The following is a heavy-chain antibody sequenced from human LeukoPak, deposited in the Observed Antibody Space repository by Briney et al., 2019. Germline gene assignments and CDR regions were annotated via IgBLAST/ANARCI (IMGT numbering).Heavy chain of an antibody. D-gene: IGHD3-22*01. V-gene: IGHV4-61*01. CDR3: ARVTGYMIEDYFDY. CDR1: GGSISSSSYY. J-gene: IGHJ4*02. Sequence: SETLSLTCTVSGGSISSSSYYWSWIRQPPGKGLEWIGYIYYSGSTNYNPPLKSRVTISVDTSKNQFSLRLRSVTAADTAVYYCARVTGYMIEDYFDYWGQGTLVTVSS. CDR2: IYYSGST.